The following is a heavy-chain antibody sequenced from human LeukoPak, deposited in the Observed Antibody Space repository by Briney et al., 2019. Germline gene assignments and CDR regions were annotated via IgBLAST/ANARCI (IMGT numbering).Heavy chain of an antibody. CDR2: ISSSSSTI. V-gene: IGHV3-48*01. Sequence: PGGSLRLSCAASGFTFSSYSMNWVRHAPGKGLEWVSYISSSSSTIYYADSVKGRFTISRDNAKNSLYLQMNSLRAEDTAVYYCARAPVWFGELSSYYFDYWGQGTLVTVSS. CDR1: GFTFSSYS. J-gene: IGHJ4*02. CDR3: ARAPVWFGELSSYYFDY. D-gene: IGHD3-10*01.